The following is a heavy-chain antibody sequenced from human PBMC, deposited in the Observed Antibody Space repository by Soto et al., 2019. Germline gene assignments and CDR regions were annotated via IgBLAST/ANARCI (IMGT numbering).Heavy chain of an antibody. V-gene: IGHV3-23*01. D-gene: IGHD2-15*01. Sequence: GGSLRLSCAASGFTFSSYAMSWVRQAPGKGLEWVSAISGSGGSTYYADSVKGRFTISRDNSKNTLYLQMNSLRAEDTAVYYCAKDRSGYCSGGSCYIFDYWGQGTLVTVSS. CDR3: AKDRSGYCSGGSCYIFDY. CDR1: GFTFSSYA. J-gene: IGHJ4*02. CDR2: ISGSGGST.